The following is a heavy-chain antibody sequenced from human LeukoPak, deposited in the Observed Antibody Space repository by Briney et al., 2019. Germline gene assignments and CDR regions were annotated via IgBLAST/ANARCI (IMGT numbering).Heavy chain of an antibody. J-gene: IGHJ4*02. CDR2: FDPEDGET. V-gene: IGHV1-24*01. CDR3: ATGISGWLYYDY. D-gene: IGHD6-19*01. CDR1: GYTLTELS. Sequence: ASVKVSCKVSGYTLTELSMHWVRQAPGKGLEWMGGFDPEDGETIYAQKFQGRVTMTEDTSTDTAYMELSSLRSEDTAVYYCATGISGWLYYDYWGRGTLVTVSS.